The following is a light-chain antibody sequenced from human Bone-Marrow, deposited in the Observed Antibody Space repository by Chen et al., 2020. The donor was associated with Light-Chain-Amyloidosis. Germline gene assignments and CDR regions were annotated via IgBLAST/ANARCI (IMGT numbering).Light chain of an antibody. J-gene: IGKJ4*01. Sequence: DIVMTQSPDSLAVSLGERATLNCKSSQSLFFSSNNKNYLAWYQQKPRQPPKLLIYCASTRESGVPDRFSGSGSETDFTLTISSLQAEDVAVYYCQQYYSTPFTFGGGTKVEIK. CDR3: QQYYSTPFT. CDR2: CAS. CDR1: QSLFFSSNNKNY. V-gene: IGKV4-1*01.